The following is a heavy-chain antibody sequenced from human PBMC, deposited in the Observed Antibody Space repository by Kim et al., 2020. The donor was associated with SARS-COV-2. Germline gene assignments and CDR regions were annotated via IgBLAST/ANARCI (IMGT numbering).Heavy chain of an antibody. D-gene: IGHD6-13*01. Sequence: ASVKVSCKVSGYTLTELSMHWVRQAPGKGLEWMGGFDPEDGETIYAQKFQGRVTMTEDTSTDTAYMELSSLRSEDTAVYYCATYQGSSWTERGIKYNWFDPWGQGTLVTVSS. J-gene: IGHJ5*02. CDR1: GYTLTELS. CDR2: FDPEDGET. V-gene: IGHV1-24*01. CDR3: ATYQGSSWTERGIKYNWFDP.